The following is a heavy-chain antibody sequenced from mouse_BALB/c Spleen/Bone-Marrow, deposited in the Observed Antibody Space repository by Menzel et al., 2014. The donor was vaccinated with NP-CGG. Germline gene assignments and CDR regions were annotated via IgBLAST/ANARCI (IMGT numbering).Heavy chain of an antibody. CDR1: GDSITSGY. D-gene: IGHD1-1*01. V-gene: IGHV3-8*02. CDR2: ISYSGST. CDR3: ASPLITTVVAPFAY. J-gene: IGHJ3*01. Sequence: ESGPSLVKPSQTLSLTCSVTGDSITSGYWNWIRKFPGNKLEYMGYISYSGSTYYNPPLKSRISITRDTSKNQYYLQLNSVTTEDTATYYCASPLITTVVAPFAYWGQGTLVTVSA.